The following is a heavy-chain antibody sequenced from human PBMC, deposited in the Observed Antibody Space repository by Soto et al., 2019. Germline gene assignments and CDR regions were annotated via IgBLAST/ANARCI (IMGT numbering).Heavy chain of an antibody. D-gene: IGHD3-10*01. CDR2: INPRGGST. CDR3: ARDHYYGSGSYNFFDY. CDR1: GYSFINYY. Sequence: ASVKVSCKASGYSFINYYMHWVRQVPGQGLEWMGVINPSDGSIINPRGGSTTYAQKFQGRVTMTRDTSTSTVYMELSSLRTDDTAVYYCARDHYYGSGSYNFFDYWGQGTPVTVSS. V-gene: IGHV1-46*03. J-gene: IGHJ4*02.